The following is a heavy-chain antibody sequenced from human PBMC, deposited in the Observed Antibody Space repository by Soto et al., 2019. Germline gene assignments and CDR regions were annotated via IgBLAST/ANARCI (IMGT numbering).Heavy chain of an antibody. Sequence: GGSLRLSCAASGFTFSSYAMSWVRQAPGKGLEWVSAISGSGGSTYYADSVKGRFTISRDNSKNTLYLQMNSLRAEDTAVYYCAKDLTYYYDSSGYPRDYWGQGTLVTVSS. CDR2: ISGSGGST. D-gene: IGHD3-22*01. V-gene: IGHV3-23*01. CDR3: AKDLTYYYDSSGYPRDY. CDR1: GFTFSSYA. J-gene: IGHJ4*02.